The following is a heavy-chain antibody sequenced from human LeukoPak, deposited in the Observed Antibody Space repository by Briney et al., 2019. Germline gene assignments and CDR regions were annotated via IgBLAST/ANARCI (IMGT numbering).Heavy chain of an antibody. D-gene: IGHD3-10*01. Sequence: SETLSLTCAVSGYSISSGYYWGWIRQPPGKGLEWIGSIYHSGSTYYNLSLKSRVTISVDTSKNQFSLKLSSVTAADTAVYYCARRSDVLLWFGELFSAFDIWGQGTMVTVSS. CDR1: GYSISSGYY. V-gene: IGHV4-38-2*01. CDR2: IYHSGST. CDR3: ARRSDVLLWFGELFSAFDI. J-gene: IGHJ3*02.